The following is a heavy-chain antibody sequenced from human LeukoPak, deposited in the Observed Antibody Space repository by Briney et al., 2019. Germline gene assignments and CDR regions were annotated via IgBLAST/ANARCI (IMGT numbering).Heavy chain of an antibody. D-gene: IGHD6-13*01. Sequence: GGSLRLSCAASGFTFSSYAMSWVRQAPGKGLEWVSGISGSGGSTYYADSVKGRFTISRDNSKNTLYLQMNSLRAEDTAVYYCARGAAAGQVVDWFDPWGQGTLVTVSS. J-gene: IGHJ5*02. V-gene: IGHV3-23*01. CDR3: ARGAAAGQVVDWFDP. CDR2: ISGSGGST. CDR1: GFTFSSYA.